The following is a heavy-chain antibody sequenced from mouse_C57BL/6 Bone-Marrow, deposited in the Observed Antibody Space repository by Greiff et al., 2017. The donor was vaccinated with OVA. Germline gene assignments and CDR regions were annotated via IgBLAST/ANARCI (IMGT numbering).Heavy chain of an antibody. CDR3: ERRWYLSFDY. CDR1: GYTFTSYG. D-gene: IGHD2-1*01. J-gene: IGHJ2*01. V-gene: IGHV1-81*01. CDR2: IYPRSGNT. Sequence: VQLQESGAELARPRASVKLSCKASGYTFTSYGISWVKQRPGQGLEWIGEIYPRSGNTYYYEKFKGKATLTADKSSSTAYMELRSLTSEDTAVYFCERRWYLSFDYWGQGTTLTVSA.